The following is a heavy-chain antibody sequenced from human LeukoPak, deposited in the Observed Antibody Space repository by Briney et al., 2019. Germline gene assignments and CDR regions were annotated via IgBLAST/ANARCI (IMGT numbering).Heavy chain of an antibody. CDR1: GNSFTNYW. D-gene: IGHD6-6*01. CDR3: ARLVPPGYYYGMDV. CDR2: IYPADSDT. J-gene: IGHJ6*02. V-gene: IGHV5-51*01. Sequence: GEPLQISCKGSGNSFTNYWIGWVRQMPREGLEWMGIIYPADSDTRYSPSFQGQVTISADESISTAFLQWSSLKASDTAMYYCARLVPPGYYYGMDVWGQGTTVTVSS.